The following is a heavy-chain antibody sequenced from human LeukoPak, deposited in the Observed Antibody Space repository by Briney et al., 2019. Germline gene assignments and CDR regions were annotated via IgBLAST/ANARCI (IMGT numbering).Heavy chain of an antibody. D-gene: IGHD6-19*01. Sequence: GGSLRLSCAASGFTFSNYGMHWVRQAPGKGLEWVAFIRYDGSNKYYADSVKGRFTISRDNSKNTLHLQMNSLRAEDTAVYYCAKRDRMYTSGSYYFDYWGQGTLVTVSS. V-gene: IGHV3-30*02. CDR3: AKRDRMYTSGSYYFDY. CDR2: IRYDGSNK. J-gene: IGHJ4*02. CDR1: GFTFSNYG.